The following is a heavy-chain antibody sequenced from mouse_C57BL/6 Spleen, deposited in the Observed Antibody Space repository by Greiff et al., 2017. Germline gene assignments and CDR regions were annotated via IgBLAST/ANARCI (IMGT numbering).Heavy chain of an antibody. Sequence: EVQLQQSGPELVKPGASVKISCKASGYSFTDYNMNWVKQSNGKSLEWIGVINPNYGTTSYNQKFKGKATLTVDQSSSTAYMPINSLTSEDSAVXDCARWSYDYHGAWFAYWGQGTLVTVSA. CDR1: GYSFTDYN. D-gene: IGHD2-4*01. V-gene: IGHV1-39*01. CDR2: INPNYGTT. CDR3: ARWSYDYHGAWFAY. J-gene: IGHJ3*01.